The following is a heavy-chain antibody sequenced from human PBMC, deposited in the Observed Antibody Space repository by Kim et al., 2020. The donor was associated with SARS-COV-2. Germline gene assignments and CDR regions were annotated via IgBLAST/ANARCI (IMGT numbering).Heavy chain of an antibody. D-gene: IGHD3-3*01. J-gene: IGHJ3*02. V-gene: IGHV1-58*02. CDR3: AAGQTYYDFWSGYYTGTAFDAFDI. Sequence: SVKVSCKASGFTFTSSAMQWVRQARGQRLEWIGWIVVGSGNTNYAQKFQERVTITRDMSTSTAYMELSSLRSEDTAVYYCAAGQTYYDFWSGYYTGTAFDAFDIWGQGTMVTVSS. CDR1: GFTFTSSA. CDR2: IVVGSGNT.